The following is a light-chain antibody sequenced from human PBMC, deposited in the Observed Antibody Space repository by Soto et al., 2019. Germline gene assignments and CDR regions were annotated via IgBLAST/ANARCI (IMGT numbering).Light chain of an antibody. Sequence: QSVLTQPRSVSGSPGQSVTISCTGTSNDVGGYIYVSWYQQRPGKAPKLMIYDVSERPSGVPDRFSGSKSVNTASLTISGLQAEDEAVYYCFSYAGSYTWVFGGGTKLTVL. V-gene: IGLV2-11*01. J-gene: IGLJ3*02. CDR2: DVS. CDR3: FSYAGSYTWV. CDR1: SNDVGGYIY.